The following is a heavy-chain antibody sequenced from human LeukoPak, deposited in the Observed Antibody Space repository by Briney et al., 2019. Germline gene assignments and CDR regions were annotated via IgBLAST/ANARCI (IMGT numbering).Heavy chain of an antibody. CDR1: GFTFSSYG. CDR2: ISYDGSNK. Sequence: PGRSLRLSCAASGFTFSSYGMHWVRQAPGKGLEWVAVISYDGSNKYYADSVKGRFTISRDNSKNTLYLQMNSLRAEDTAVYYCASDVWITMIVVVMGTGAFDIWGQGTMVTVSS. CDR3: ASDVWITMIVVVMGTGAFDI. J-gene: IGHJ3*02. V-gene: IGHV3-30*03. D-gene: IGHD3-22*01.